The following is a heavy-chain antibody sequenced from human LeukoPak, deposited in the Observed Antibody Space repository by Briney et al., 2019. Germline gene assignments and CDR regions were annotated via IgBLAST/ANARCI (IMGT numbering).Heavy chain of an antibody. J-gene: IGHJ5*02. CDR3: ARPYYYDSRIDP. V-gene: IGHV4-30-4*01. D-gene: IGHD3-22*01. Sequence: SETLSLTCTVSGGSISSGDYYWSWIRQPPGKGLEWIGYTCYSGSTYYNPSLKSRATISVDTFKNQFSLKLTSVTAADTAVYYCARPYYYDSRIDPWGQGTLVTVSS. CDR1: GGSISSGDYY. CDR2: TCYSGST.